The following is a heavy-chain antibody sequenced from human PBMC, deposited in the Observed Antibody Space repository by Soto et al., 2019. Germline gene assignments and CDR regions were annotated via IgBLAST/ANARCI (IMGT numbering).Heavy chain of an antibody. CDR1: GFIFSNAW. CDR3: TTDRPGLRFLEWLTP. Sequence: EVQFVESGGGLVKPGGSLRLSCAASGFIFSNAWMSWVRQAPGKGLEWVGRIKSKTDGGTTDYAAPVKGRFTISRDDSKNTLYLQMTSLNTEDTDVYYCTTDRPGLRFLEWLTPWGQGTLVTVSS. D-gene: IGHD3-3*01. V-gene: IGHV3-15*01. CDR2: IKSKTDGGTT. J-gene: IGHJ5*02.